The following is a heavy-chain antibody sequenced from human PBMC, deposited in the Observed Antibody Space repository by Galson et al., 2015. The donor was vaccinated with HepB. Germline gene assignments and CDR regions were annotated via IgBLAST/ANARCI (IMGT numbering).Heavy chain of an antibody. CDR3: ARRPSITGWYFYYMDV. CDR1: GFTFSSHS. CDR2: ISSSSSYI. Sequence: SLRLSCAASGFTFSSHSMYWVRQAPGTGLEWVSFISSSSSYIYYADSVKGRFTSSRDNAKRALYLQMNSLRAEDTAVYYCARRPSITGWYFYYMDVWGKGTTVTVSS. J-gene: IGHJ6*03. V-gene: IGHV3-21*01. D-gene: IGHD3-10*01.